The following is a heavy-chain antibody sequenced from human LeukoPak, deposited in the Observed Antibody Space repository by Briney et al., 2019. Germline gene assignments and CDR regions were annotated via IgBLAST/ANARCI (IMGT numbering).Heavy chain of an antibody. V-gene: IGHV3-23*01. D-gene: IGHD1-26*01. CDR2: ISGSGGST. Sequence: GGSLRLSCAASGFTFNSYAMTWVRQAPGKGLEWVSGISGSGGSTYYADSVKGRFSISRDNSKNTLYLQMNSLRAEDTAIYYCAKDMGSRATNLDYWGQGTLVTVSS. CDR1: GFTFNSYA. J-gene: IGHJ4*02. CDR3: AKDMGSRATNLDY.